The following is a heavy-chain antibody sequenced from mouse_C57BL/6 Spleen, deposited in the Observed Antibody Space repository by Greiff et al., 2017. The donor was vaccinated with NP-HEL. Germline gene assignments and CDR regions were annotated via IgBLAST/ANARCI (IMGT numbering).Heavy chain of an antibody. J-gene: IGHJ3*01. Sequence: QVQLKQPGAELVKPGASVKLSCKASGYTFTSYWMQWVKQRPGQGLEWIGEIDPSDSYTNYNQKFKGKATLTVDPSSSTAYMQLSSLTSEDSAVYYCARKGDGSSPWFAYWGQGTLVTVSA. V-gene: IGHV1-50*01. CDR3: ARKGDGSSPWFAY. CDR2: IDPSDSYT. CDR1: GYTFTSYW. D-gene: IGHD1-1*01.